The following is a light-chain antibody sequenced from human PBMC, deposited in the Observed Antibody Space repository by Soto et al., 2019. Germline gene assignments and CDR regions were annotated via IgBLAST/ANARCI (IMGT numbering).Light chain of an antibody. J-gene: IGLJ2*01. Sequence: QFALTQPRSVSGSPGQSVTISCTGTSSDVGGYNYVSWYQQHPGKAPKLMIYDVSQRPSGVPDRFSGSKSGNTASLTISGLQAEDEADYYCCSYAGSHFLFGGGTKVTVL. CDR1: SSDVGGYNY. CDR2: DVS. CDR3: CSYAGSHFL. V-gene: IGLV2-11*01.